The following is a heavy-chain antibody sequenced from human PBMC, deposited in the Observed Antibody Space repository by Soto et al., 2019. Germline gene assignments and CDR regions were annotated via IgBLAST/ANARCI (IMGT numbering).Heavy chain of an antibody. Sequence: GGSLRLSCAASGFTFSSYAMHWVRQAPGKGLEWVAVISYDGSNKYYADSVKGRFTISRDNSKNTLYLQMNSLRAEDTAVYYCARGRDFWSGYSPFVHGMDVWGQGTTVTVSS. D-gene: IGHD3-3*01. CDR1: GFTFSSYA. V-gene: IGHV3-30-3*01. J-gene: IGHJ6*02. CDR2: ISYDGSNK. CDR3: ARGRDFWSGYSPFVHGMDV.